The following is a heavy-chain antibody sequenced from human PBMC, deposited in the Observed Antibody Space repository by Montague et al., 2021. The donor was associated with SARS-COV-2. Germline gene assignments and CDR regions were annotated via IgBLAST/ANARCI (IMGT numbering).Heavy chain of an antibody. CDR2: IYYSGRT. Sequence: SETLSLTCTVSGGSISSSSYYWGWIRQPPGKGLEWIGSIYYSGRTYYNPSLKSRVTISVDTSKNQFSLKLSSVTAADTAVYYCARDGGTVTTFLGAGYVRGGLNWFDPWGQGTMVTVSS. D-gene: IGHD4-17*01. CDR1: GGSISSSSYY. V-gene: IGHV4-39*07. CDR3: ARDGGTVTTFLGAGYVRGGLNWFDP. J-gene: IGHJ5*02.